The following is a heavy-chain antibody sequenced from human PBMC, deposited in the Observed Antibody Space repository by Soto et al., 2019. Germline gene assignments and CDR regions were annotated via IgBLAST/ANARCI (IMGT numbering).Heavy chain of an antibody. CDR3: TRMSRSFDY. CDR2: IDPDNGRT. Sequence: QVLLEQSGAEVRRPGASVKISCQASGYPFSNYHMHGVRQAPGQGVEGMGMIDPDNGRTKFVQSLEGRVTMTRDPCTNSVYMELRALKSEETAIYFCTRMSRSFDYWGQGSQVTVSS. V-gene: IGHV1-46*03. CDR1: GYPFSNYH. J-gene: IGHJ4*02.